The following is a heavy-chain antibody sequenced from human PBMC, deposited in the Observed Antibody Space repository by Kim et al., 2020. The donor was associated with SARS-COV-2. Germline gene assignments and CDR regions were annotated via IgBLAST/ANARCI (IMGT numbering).Heavy chain of an antibody. Sequence: GGSLRLSCAASGFTFSSYAMHWVRQAPGKGLEWVAVISYDGSNKYYADSVKGRFTISRDNSKNTLYLQMNSLRAEDTAVYYCARELVATRLSFYLGGLIFDYWGQGTLVTVSS. CDR1: GFTFSSYA. V-gene: IGHV3-30-3*01. CDR2: ISYDGSNK. CDR3: ARELVATRLSFYLGGLIFDY. J-gene: IGHJ4*02. D-gene: IGHD5-12*01.